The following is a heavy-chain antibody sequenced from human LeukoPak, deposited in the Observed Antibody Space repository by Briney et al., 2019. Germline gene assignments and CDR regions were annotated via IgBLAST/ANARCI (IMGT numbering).Heavy chain of an antibody. CDR1: GGSISSSSYY. J-gene: IGHJ6*03. V-gene: IGHV4-39*07. CDR3: ARAGMETDPLDYYYYMDV. CDR2: IYYSGST. D-gene: IGHD5-18*01. Sequence: PSETLSLTCTVSGGSISSSSYYWGWIRQPPGKGLEWIGSIYYSGSTYYNPSLKSRVTISVDTSKNQFSLKLSSVTAADTAVYYCARAGMETDPLDYYYYMDVWGKGTTVTVSS.